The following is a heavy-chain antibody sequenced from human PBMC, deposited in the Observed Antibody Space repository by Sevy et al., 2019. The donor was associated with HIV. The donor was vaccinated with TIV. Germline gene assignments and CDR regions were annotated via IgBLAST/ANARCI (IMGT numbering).Heavy chain of an antibody. J-gene: IGHJ4*02. CDR2: IKQDGSVK. CDR1: GFSLNSYW. D-gene: IGHD6-13*01. V-gene: IGHV3-7*01. Sequence: GGSLRLSCVASGFSLNSYWMSWVRQAPGKGLEWVANIKQDGSVKYYVDSVKGRFTISRDNARNLLYLQMNSLRVEDTALYYCVRAIAADGSFWGQGALVTVSS. CDR3: VRAIAADGSF.